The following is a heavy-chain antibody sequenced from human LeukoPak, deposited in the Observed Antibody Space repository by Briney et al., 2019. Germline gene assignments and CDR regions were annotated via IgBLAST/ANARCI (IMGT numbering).Heavy chain of an antibody. CDR1: GFTFSSYW. Sequence: GGSLRLSCAASGFTFSSYWMSWVRQAPGKGLEWVANIKQDGSEKYYVDSVKGRFTISRDNAKNSLYLQMNSLRAEDTAVYYCARDCSGSYRNFYYMDVWGKGTTVTVSS. D-gene: IGHD1-26*01. V-gene: IGHV3-7*01. CDR2: IKQDGSEK. CDR3: ARDCSGSYRNFYYMDV. J-gene: IGHJ6*03.